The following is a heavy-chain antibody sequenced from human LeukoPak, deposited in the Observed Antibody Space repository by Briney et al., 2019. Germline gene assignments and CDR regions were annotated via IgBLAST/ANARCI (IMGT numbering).Heavy chain of an antibody. Sequence: GASLRLSCAASGFTFSSYAMSWVRQAPGKGLEWVAVISYDGSNKYYADSVKGRFTISRDNSKNTLYLQMNSLRAEDTAVYYCARETEDGYNYVNYWGQGTLVTVSS. CDR2: ISYDGSNK. CDR3: ARETEDGYNYVNY. V-gene: IGHV3-30-3*01. CDR1: GFTFSSYA. J-gene: IGHJ4*02. D-gene: IGHD5-24*01.